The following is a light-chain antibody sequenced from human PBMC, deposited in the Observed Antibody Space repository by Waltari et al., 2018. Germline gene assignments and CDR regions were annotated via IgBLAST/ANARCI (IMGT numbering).Light chain of an antibody. CDR3: QTWGTGIQV. V-gene: IGLV4-69*01. Sequence: QLVLTQSPSASASXGASVKLTCTLSSGHSSYAIAWHQQQPEKGPRYLMKLNSDGSHSKGDGXPDRFSGSSSGAERYLTISSLQSEDEAXYYCQTWGTGIQVFGGGTKLTVL. CDR2: LNSDGSH. J-gene: IGLJ3*02. CDR1: SGHSSYA.